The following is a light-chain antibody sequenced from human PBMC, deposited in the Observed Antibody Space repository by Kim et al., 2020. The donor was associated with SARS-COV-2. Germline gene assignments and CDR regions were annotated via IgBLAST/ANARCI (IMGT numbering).Light chain of an antibody. CDR3: QQDNNFPLT. CDR1: QGVYSW. Sequence: ASVGDRVTLPWRASQGVYSWLAWYQQKPGKAPNLLIYAAATLQSGVPSRFSGSGSGTDFALTINSLQPEDSATYYCQQDNNFPLTFGRGTKVDIK. CDR2: AAA. V-gene: IGKV1-12*01. J-gene: IGKJ4*01.